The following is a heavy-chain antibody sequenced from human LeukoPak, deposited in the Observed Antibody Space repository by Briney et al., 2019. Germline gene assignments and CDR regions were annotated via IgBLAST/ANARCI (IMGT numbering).Heavy chain of an antibody. CDR1: GYTFTSYG. CDR2: ISAYNGNT. V-gene: IGHV1-18*01. D-gene: IGHD3-16*02. Sequence: GSVKVSCKASGYTFTSYGISWVRQAPGQGLEWMGWISAYNGNTNYAQKLQGRVTMTTDTSTSTAYMELRSLRSDDTAVYYCARVGYDYVWGSYPNDYWGQGTLVTVSS. CDR3: ARVGYDYVWGSYPNDY. J-gene: IGHJ4*02.